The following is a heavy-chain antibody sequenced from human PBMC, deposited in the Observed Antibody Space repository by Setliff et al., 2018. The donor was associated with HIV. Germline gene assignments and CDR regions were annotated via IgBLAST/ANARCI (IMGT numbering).Heavy chain of an antibody. Sequence: KTSETLSLTCTISGGSFSSYYWSWIRQPAGRGLEWIGRIYNSGTTNYNPSLKSRVTMSIDTSKNQFSLKLTSVTAADTAVYYCARDRHSSGLGSYGPWGPGTLVTVSS. V-gene: IGHV4-4*07. CDR1: GGSFSSYY. CDR2: IYNSGTT. J-gene: IGHJ5*02. CDR3: ARDRHSSGLGSYGP. D-gene: IGHD3-10*01.